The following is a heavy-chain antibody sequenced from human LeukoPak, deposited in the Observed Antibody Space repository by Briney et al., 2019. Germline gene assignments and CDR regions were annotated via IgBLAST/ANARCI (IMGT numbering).Heavy chain of an antibody. CDR2: INPNSGGT. Sequence: ASVKVSCKASGYTFTGYYMHWVRQAPGQGLEWMGWINPNSGGTNYAQKFQGRVTMTRDTSISTAYMELSRLRSDDTAVYYGARDLGSWELQDYGGQGTLVTVSS. CDR1: GYTFTGYY. CDR3: ARDLGSWELQDY. J-gene: IGHJ4*02. D-gene: IGHD1-26*01. V-gene: IGHV1-2*02.